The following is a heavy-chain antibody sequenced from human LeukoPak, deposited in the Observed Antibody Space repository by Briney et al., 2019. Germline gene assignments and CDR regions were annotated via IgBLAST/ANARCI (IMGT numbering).Heavy chain of an antibody. V-gene: IGHV1-18*04. CDR1: GYTFTGYY. CDR2: ISAYNGNT. J-gene: IGHJ4*02. CDR3: ARGTIFGVVTPFAY. Sequence: ASVKVSCKASGYTFTGYYMHWVRQAPGQGLEWMGWISAYNGNTNYAQKLQGRVTMTTDSSTSTAYMELRSLRSDDTAVYYCARGTIFGVVTPFAYWGQGTLVTVSS. D-gene: IGHD3-3*01.